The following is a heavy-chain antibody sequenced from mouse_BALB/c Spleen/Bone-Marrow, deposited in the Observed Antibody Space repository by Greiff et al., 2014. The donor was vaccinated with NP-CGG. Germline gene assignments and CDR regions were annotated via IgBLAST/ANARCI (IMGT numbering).Heavy chain of an antibody. CDR3: ARSGLYYGNYLYAMDF. V-gene: IGHV1-18*01. Sequence: EVQLQQSGPELVKPGASVKISCKASGYSSTGYTMNWVKQSHGKNLEWIGLINPYNGGTSYNQKFKGRAALTVDKSSSTAYMELLSLTSEDSAVYYCARSGLYYGNYLYAMDFWGQGTSVTVSS. CDR2: INPYNGGT. J-gene: IGHJ4*01. D-gene: IGHD2-1*01. CDR1: GYSSTGYT.